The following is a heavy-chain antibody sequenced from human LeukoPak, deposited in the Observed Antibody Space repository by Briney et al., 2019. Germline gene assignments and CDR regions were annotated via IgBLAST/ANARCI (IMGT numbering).Heavy chain of an antibody. CDR2: IRYDGSNK. V-gene: IGHV3-30*02. CDR3: ATTWYSSGWYRFDY. J-gene: IGHJ4*02. CDR1: GFTFSSYG. D-gene: IGHD6-19*01. Sequence: GGSLRLSCAASGFTFSSYGMHWVRQAPGKGLEWVAFIRYDGSNKYYADSVKGRFTISRDNAKNSLYLQMNSLRAEDTAVYYCATTWYSSGWYRFDYWGQGALVTVSS.